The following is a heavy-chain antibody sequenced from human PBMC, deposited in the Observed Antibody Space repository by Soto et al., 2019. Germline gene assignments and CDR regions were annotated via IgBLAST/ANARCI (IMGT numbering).Heavy chain of an antibody. CDR2: ISPNGQGI. CDR1: GFTVTSNG. D-gene: IGHD1-26*01. V-gene: IGHV3-23*01. CDR3: AQDFGGRRPFHF. J-gene: IGHJ4*02. Sequence: EVKLLESGGGLVQPGGSLRLSCGVSGFTVTSNGVSWVRQAPGKGLEWVSAISPNGQGIWYADSVKGRFTISRDISRNTLYLQMNNLRAEDTAVYYCAQDFGGRRPFHFWGQGTLVTVSS.